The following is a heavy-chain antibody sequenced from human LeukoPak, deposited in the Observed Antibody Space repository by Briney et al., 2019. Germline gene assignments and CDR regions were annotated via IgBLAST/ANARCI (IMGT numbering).Heavy chain of an antibody. Sequence: GGSLRLSCAASGFTFSDYYMSWIRQAPGKGLEWVSYISSSGSTIYYADSVKGRFTISRDNAKNSLYLQMNSLRAEDTAVYYCARGVPGYSSGWQVDAFDIWGQGTMVTVSS. CDR2: ISSSGSTI. D-gene: IGHD6-19*01. J-gene: IGHJ3*02. CDR1: GFTFSDYY. V-gene: IGHV3-11*04. CDR3: ARGVPGYSSGWQVDAFDI.